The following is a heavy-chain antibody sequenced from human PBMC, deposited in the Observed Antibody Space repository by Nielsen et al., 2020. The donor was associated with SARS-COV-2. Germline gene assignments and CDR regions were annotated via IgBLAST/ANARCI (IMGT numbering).Heavy chain of an antibody. Sequence: GGSLRLSCAASGFTFSKYGMHWVRQAPGKGLEWVAAILDDGSNAYSGDSVKGRFTISRDNSKNTLYLQMNGLRAEDTAVYYCARLWDDGYYFDTGPYDYWGQGTLVTVSS. CDR3: ARLWDDGYYFDTGPYDY. V-gene: IGHV3-30-3*01. CDR2: ILDDGSNA. D-gene: IGHD3-22*01. CDR1: GFTFSKYG. J-gene: IGHJ4*02.